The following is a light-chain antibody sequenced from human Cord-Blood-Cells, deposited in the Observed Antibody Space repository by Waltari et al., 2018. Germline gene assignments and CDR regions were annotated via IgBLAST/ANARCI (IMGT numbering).Light chain of an antibody. Sequence: RSPQSPPPLSALLGDRFPTTCRASQSISSYLNWYQQKPGKAPKLLIYAASSLQSGVPSRFSGSGSGTDFTLTISSLQPEDFATYYCQQSYSTPYTFGQGTKLEIK. CDR2: AAS. CDR1: QSISSY. V-gene: IGKV1-39*01. CDR3: QQSYSTPYT. J-gene: IGKJ2*01.